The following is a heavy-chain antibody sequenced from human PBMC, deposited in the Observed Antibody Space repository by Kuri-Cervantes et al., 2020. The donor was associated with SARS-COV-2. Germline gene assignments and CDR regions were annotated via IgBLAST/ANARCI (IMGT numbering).Heavy chain of an antibody. CDR2: INPSGGST. D-gene: IGHD1-1*01. Sequence: ASVKVSCKASGYTFTSYYMHWVRQAPGQGLEWMGIINPSGGSTSYAQKFQGRVTMTRDTSTSTVYMELSSLGSADTAVYYCASFTPTEDLYHYYYAMDIWGQGTTVTVSS. V-gene: IGHV1-46*01. J-gene: IGHJ6*02. CDR1: GYTFTSYY. CDR3: ASFTPTEDLYHYYYAMDI.